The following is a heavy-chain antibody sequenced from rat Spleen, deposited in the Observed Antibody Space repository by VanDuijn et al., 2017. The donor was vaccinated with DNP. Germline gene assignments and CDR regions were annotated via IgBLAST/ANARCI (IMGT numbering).Heavy chain of an antibody. V-gene: IGHV2-15*01. D-gene: IGHD1-7*01. CDR1: GFSVTSYG. CDR2: IWSGGST. Sequence: QVQLKESGPGLVQPSQTLSLTCTVSGFSVTSYGVSWVRQFPGKGLEWIGAIWSGGSTDYNSALKSRLSISRDTSKSQVLLKMNSLRSEDMATYYCARHEDTRGGLFDYWGQGVMVTVSS. CDR3: ARHEDTRGGLFDY. J-gene: IGHJ2*01.